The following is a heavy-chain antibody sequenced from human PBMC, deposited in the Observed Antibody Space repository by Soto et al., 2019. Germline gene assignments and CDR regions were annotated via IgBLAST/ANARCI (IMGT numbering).Heavy chain of an antibody. V-gene: IGHV3-23*01. D-gene: IGHD4-17*01. CDR2: ISGSGGST. CDR1: GFTFSSYA. Sequence: EVQLLESGGGLVQPGGSLRLSCAASGFTFSSYAMSWVRQAPGKGLEWVSAISGSGGSTYYADSVKGRFTISRDNSKNRLYLQMNSLKAEDTAVYYCAKDVTPYTVTTETHDYWGQGTLVTVSS. J-gene: IGHJ4*02. CDR3: AKDVTPYTVTTETHDY.